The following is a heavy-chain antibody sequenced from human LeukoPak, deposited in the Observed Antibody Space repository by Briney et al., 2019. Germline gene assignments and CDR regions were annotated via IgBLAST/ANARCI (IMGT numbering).Heavy chain of an antibody. CDR1: GFTFSSYA. J-gene: IGHJ4*02. CDR3: AKAFKARVTGGDCYSDY. V-gene: IGHV3-23*01. CDR2: ISGSGGST. Sequence: GGSLRLSCAASGFTFSSYAMSWVRQAPGKGLEWVSAISGSGGSTYYADSAKGRFTISRDNSKNTLYLQMNSLRAEDTAVYYCAKAFKARVTGGDCYSDYWGQGTLVTVSS. D-gene: IGHD2-21*02.